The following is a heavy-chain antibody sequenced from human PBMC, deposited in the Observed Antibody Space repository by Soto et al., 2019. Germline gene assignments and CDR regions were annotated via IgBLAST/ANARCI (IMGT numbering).Heavy chain of an antibody. J-gene: IGHJ4*02. V-gene: IGHV3-48*04. Sequence: GGSLRLSRTASGFTFSSYSMNWVRQAPGKGLEWVSYISSSSSTIYYADSVKGRFTISRDNAKNSLYLQMNSLRAEDTAVYYCASQIPSGAAYYFDYWGQGTLVTVSS. CDR3: ASQIPSGAAYYFDY. CDR2: ISSSSSTI. CDR1: GFTFSSYS. D-gene: IGHD6-25*01.